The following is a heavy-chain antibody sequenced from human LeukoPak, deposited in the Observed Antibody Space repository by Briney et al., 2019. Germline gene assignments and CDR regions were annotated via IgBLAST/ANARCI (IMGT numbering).Heavy chain of an antibody. Sequence: GTSLRLSCAASGFPFSSYGMHWVRQAPGKGLEWVANIKQDGSEKYYVDSVKGRFTISRDNAKNSLYLQMNGLRAEDTAVYYCARVNSPHYYYYYGMDVWGQGTTVTVSS. CDR2: IKQDGSEK. V-gene: IGHV3-7*01. D-gene: IGHD4-23*01. J-gene: IGHJ6*02. CDR3: ARVNSPHYYYYYGMDV. CDR1: GFPFSSYG.